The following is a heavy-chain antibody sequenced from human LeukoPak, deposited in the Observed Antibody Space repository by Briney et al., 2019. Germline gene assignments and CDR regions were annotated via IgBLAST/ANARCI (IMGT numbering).Heavy chain of an antibody. Sequence: SETLSLTCTVSGGSISSYYWSWIRQPPGKGLEWIGYIYYSGSTNYNPSLKSRVTISVDTSKNQFSLKLSSVTAADTAVYYCARGGPGYCSSISCYPRWFDPWGQGTLVTVSS. CDR1: GGSISSYY. J-gene: IGHJ5*02. CDR3: ARGGPGYCSSISCYPRWFDP. D-gene: IGHD2-2*03. V-gene: IGHV4-59*12. CDR2: IYYSGST.